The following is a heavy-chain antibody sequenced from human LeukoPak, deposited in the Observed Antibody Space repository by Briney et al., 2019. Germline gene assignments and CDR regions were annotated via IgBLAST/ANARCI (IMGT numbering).Heavy chain of an antibody. Sequence: KTSETLSLTCTVSGGSISSSSYYGGWIRQPPGKGLEWIGSIYYSGSTYYNPSLKSRVTISVDTSKNQFSLKLSSVTAADTAVYYCARLKVRGVFYYYYVDVWGKGTTVTVSS. CDR1: GGSISSSSYY. D-gene: IGHD3-10*01. CDR2: IYYSGST. CDR3: ARLKVRGVFYYYYVDV. J-gene: IGHJ6*03. V-gene: IGHV4-39*01.